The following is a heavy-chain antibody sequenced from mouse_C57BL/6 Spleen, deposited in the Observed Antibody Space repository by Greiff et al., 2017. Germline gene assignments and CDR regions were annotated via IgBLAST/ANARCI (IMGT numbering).Heavy chain of an antibody. CDR3: ARQYYGSSPYWDY. V-gene: IGHV5-17*01. D-gene: IGHD1-1*01. CDR1: GFTFSDYG. J-gene: IGHJ2*01. Sequence: EVQVVESGGGLVKPGGSLTLSCAASGFTFSDYGMHWVRQAPEKGLEWVAYISSGSSTIYYADTVKGRFTISRDNAKNTLFLQMTSLRSEDTAMYYVARQYYGSSPYWDYWGQGTTLTVSS. CDR2: ISSGSSTI.